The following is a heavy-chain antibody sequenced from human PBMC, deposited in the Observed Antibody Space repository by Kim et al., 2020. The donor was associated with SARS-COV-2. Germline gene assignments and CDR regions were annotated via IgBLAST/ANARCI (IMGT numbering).Heavy chain of an antibody. D-gene: IGHD3-10*01. J-gene: IGHJ6*02. CDR2: INPNSGGT. CDR1: GYTFTGYY. CDR3: ARIKVQGDVLLWFGELLSRFYYGMDV. Sequence: ASVKVSCKASGYTFTGYYMHWVRQAPGQGLEWMGRINPNSGGTNYAQKFQGRVTMTRDTSISTAYMELSRLRSDDTAVYYCARIKVQGDVLLWFGELLSRFYYGMDVWGQGTTVTVSS. V-gene: IGHV1-2*06.